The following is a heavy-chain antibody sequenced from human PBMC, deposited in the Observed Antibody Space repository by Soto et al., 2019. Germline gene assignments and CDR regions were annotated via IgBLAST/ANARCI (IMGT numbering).Heavy chain of an antibody. CDR2: IKQDGSEK. CDR1: GFTFSSYW. V-gene: IGHV3-7*01. D-gene: IGHD6-19*01. CDR3: ARVAVAGTYYYYGMDV. J-gene: IGHJ6*02. Sequence: GGSLRLSCAASGFTFSSYWMSWVRQAPGKGLEWVANIKQDGSEKYYVDSVKGRFTISRDNAKNSLYLQMSSLRAEDTAVYYCARVAVAGTYYYYGMDVWGQGTTVTVSS.